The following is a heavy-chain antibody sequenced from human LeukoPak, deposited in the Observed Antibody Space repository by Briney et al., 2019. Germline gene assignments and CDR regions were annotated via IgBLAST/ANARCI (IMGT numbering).Heavy chain of an antibody. CDR1: GGTFSNYA. V-gene: IGHV1-69*05. J-gene: IGHJ5*02. CDR2: IIPMFGAA. CDR3: VRRQALRGRHRAFDP. D-gene: IGHD6-25*01. Sequence: SVKVSCTASGGTFSNYAVSWVRQAPGQGLEWLGGIIPMFGAAKYAQKFQGRVTVTTDEGTTTAYMELISLRSEDTAVYYCVRRQALRGRHRAFDPWGQGTLVTVTS.